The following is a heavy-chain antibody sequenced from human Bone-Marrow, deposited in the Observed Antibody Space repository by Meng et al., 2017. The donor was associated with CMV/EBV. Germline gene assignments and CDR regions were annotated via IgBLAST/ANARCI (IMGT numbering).Heavy chain of an antibody. Sequence: ASVKVSCKASGGTFSSYAISWVRQAPGQGLEWMGGIIPILGIANYAQKFQGRVTITADKSTSTAYMELSSLRSEDTAVYYCARDTTSGWYKYFDYWGQGTLVTVSS. V-gene: IGHV1-69*10. CDR2: IIPILGIA. J-gene: IGHJ4*02. CDR3: ARDTTSGWYKYFDY. CDR1: GGTFSSYA. D-gene: IGHD6-19*01.